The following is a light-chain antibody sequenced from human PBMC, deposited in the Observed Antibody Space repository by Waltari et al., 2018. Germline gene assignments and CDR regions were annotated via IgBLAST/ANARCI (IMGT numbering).Light chain of an antibody. CDR3: CSYAGSTTRWV. V-gene: IGLV2-23*02. Sequence: QSALTQPASVSGSPGQSITISCTGTSSAVGSYTLVSWYQQHPGKAPKLIIYAVSKRPSGASARFSGSKSGNTASLTISGLQAEDEADYYCCSYAGSTTRWVFGGGTKLTVL. CDR2: AVS. CDR1: SSAVGSYTL. J-gene: IGLJ3*02.